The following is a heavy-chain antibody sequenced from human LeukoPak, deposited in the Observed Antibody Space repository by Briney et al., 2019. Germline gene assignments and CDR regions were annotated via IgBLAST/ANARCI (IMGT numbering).Heavy chain of an antibody. CDR2: INPNSGGT. Sequence: GASVKVSCKASGYTFTGYYMHWVRQAPGQGLEWMGRINPNSGGTNYAQKFLGRVTMTRDTSISTAYMELSRLRSDDTAVYYCTRDRGYDYFFDYWGQGTLVTVSS. J-gene: IGHJ4*02. CDR1: GYTFTGYY. CDR3: TRDRGYDYFFDY. V-gene: IGHV1-2*06. D-gene: IGHD5-12*01.